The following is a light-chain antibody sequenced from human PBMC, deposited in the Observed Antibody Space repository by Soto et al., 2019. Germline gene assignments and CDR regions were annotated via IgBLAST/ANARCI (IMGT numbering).Light chain of an antibody. V-gene: IGKV1-39*01. CDR2: AAS. Sequence: DIPMTQSPSSLSASVGDRVTITCRASQSISSYLNWYQQKPGKAPKLLIYAASSLQSGVPSRFSGSGSGTDFTLTISSLQPEDFATYYCQQSYSTLLTFGQGTQLEIK. CDR1: QSISSY. CDR3: QQSYSTLLT. J-gene: IGKJ2*01.